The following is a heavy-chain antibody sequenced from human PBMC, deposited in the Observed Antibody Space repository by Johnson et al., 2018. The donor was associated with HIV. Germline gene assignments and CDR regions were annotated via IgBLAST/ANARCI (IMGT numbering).Heavy chain of an antibody. J-gene: IGHJ3*02. V-gene: IGHV3-30*03. CDR1: GFTFSDYY. D-gene: IGHD7-27*01. CDR3: ALTGDHDAFDI. CDR2: ISYDGSNK. Sequence: QVQLVESGGGLVKPGGSLRLSCAASGFTFSDYYMSWIRQGTGKGLEWVAVISYDGSNKYYADSVKGRFTISRDNSKNTLYLQMNSLRAEDTAVYYCALTGDHDAFDIWGQGTLVTVSS.